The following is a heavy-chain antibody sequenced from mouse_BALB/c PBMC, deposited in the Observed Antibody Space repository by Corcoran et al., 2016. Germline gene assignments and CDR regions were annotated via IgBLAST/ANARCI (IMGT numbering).Heavy chain of an antibody. CDR3: ARGYGNYAMDY. CDR2: IFPGGGNT. Sequence: QVQLQQYGPELVKTAASLMISCRASGCSFTSYYLPWVEQRPGQGLLWMGWIFPGGGNTKYNEKFKGKATLTAAASTSTAYMQLSSLTSEDSAVYVCARGYGNYAMDYWGQGTSVTVSS. D-gene: IGHD2-10*02. V-gene: IGHV1-66*01. CDR1: GCSFTSYY. J-gene: IGHJ4*01.